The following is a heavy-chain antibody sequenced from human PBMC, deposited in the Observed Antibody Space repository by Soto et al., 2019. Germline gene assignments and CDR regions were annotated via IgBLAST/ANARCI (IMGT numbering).Heavy chain of an antibody. V-gene: IGHV3-23*01. D-gene: IGHD2-2*01. CDR1: GFTFSTYA. J-gene: IGHJ4*02. Sequence: PGGSLRLSCAASGFTFSTYAMNWVRQPPGKGLEWVSSISGSGAYTYYADSVQGRFTISRDNSKNTLNLQMNSLRAEDTAVYYCARDRHPYSTKYYFDYWGQGTVVTVSS. CDR3: ARDRHPYSTKYYFDY. CDR2: ISGSGAYT.